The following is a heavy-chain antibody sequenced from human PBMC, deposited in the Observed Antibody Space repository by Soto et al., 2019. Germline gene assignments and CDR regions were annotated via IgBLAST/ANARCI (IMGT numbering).Heavy chain of an antibody. CDR1: GFTFSSYA. J-gene: IGHJ6*03. CDR2: ISDSGTST. D-gene: IGHD2-2*01. Sequence: EVQLLESGGGLVQPGGCLRLSCAASGFTFSSYAMRWVRQAPGKGLEWVSSISDSGTSTYYADTVKGRFTISRDNSKNALYLQMNSLRVEDTAVYYCAKSGSGPMYYYMDVWGKGTTVAGS. CDR3: AKSGSGPMYYYMDV. V-gene: IGHV3-23*01.